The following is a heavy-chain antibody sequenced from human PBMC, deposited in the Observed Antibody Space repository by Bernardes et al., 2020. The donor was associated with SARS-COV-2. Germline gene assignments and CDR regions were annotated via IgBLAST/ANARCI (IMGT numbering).Heavy chain of an antibody. J-gene: IGHJ4*02. Sequence: ASVKVSCKVSGYTLTELSMHWVRQAPGKGLEWMGGFDPEDGETIYAQKFQGRVTMTEDTSTDTAYMELSSLRSEDTAVYYCATVQRGDPHFDYWGQGTLVTVSS. CDR1: GYTLTELS. CDR3: ATVQRGDPHFDY. CDR2: FDPEDGET. V-gene: IGHV1-24*01.